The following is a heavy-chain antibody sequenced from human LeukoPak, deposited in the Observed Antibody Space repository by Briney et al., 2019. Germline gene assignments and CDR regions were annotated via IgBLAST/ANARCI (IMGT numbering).Heavy chain of an antibody. CDR3: ARDVHGDYGSGWFDP. J-gene: IGHJ5*02. Sequence: ASVKVSCKTSGGTFNNSAIRWVRQAPGQGLEWLGGIMPLFGTAGYAQKVKRRVTITKHEYTRTVYLELTSLTSDDTAVYSCARDVHGDYGSGWFDPWGQGTLVSVSS. CDR1: GGTFNNSA. D-gene: IGHD4-17*01. CDR2: IMPLFGTA. V-gene: IGHV1-69*05.